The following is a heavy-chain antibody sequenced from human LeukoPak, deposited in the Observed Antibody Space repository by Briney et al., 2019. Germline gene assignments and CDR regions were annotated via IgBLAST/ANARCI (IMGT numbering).Heavy chain of an antibody. CDR1: GFTSSSYA. CDR3: AKGEDSSGWYYFDY. CDR2: ISGSGGST. Sequence: GGSLRLSCAASGFTSSSYAMSWVRQAPGKGLEWVSAISGSGGSTYYADSVKGRFTISRDNSKNTLYLQMNSLRAEDTAVYYCAKGEDSSGWYYFDYWGQGTLVTVSS. D-gene: IGHD6-19*01. V-gene: IGHV3-23*01. J-gene: IGHJ4*02.